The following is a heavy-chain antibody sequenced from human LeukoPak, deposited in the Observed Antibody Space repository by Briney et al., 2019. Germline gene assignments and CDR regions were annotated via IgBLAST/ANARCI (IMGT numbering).Heavy chain of an antibody. Sequence: QSGGSLRLSCAASGFTFSSYGMSWVRQAPGKGLEWVSAISGSGGSTYYADSVKGRFTISRDNSKNTLYLQMNSLRAEDTAVYYCAKRSRSQKLLWFGELLSPNWFDPWGQGTLVTVSS. J-gene: IGHJ5*02. D-gene: IGHD3-10*01. CDR2: ISGSGGST. CDR3: AKRSRSQKLLWFGELLSPNWFDP. V-gene: IGHV3-23*01. CDR1: GFTFSSYG.